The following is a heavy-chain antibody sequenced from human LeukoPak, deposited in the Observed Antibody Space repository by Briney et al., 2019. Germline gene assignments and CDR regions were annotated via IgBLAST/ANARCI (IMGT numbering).Heavy chain of an antibody. V-gene: IGHV4-34*01. CDR3: ARYCSGGSCYGMDV. CDR1: GGSFSGYY. J-gene: IGHJ6*04. CDR2: INHSGRT. D-gene: IGHD2-15*01. Sequence: SETLSLTCAVYGGSFSGYYWSWLRQPPGKGLEWLGEINHSGRTNYNPSLKSRVTISVDTSKNQFSLKLSSVTAADTAVYYCARYCSGGSCYGMDVGGKGTTVTVSS.